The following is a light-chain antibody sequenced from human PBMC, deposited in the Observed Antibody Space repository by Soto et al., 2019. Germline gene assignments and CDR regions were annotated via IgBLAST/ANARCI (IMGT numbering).Light chain of an antibody. J-gene: IGKJ1*01. V-gene: IGKV3-20*01. CDR2: GAS. Sequence: EIVLTQSPATLSLSPGERATLSCRASQSVNIYLAWYQQKPGQAPRLLIYGASTRATGIPARFSGSGSGTEFTLTISRLEPEDFAVYCCQQYDTSPRTFGQGTKVDIK. CDR1: QSVNIY. CDR3: QQYDTSPRT.